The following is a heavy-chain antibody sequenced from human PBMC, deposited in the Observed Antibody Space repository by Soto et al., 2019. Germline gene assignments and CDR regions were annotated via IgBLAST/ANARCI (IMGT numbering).Heavy chain of an antibody. D-gene: IGHD3-10*01. Sequence: QEQLVQAGAEVKKPGSSVRISCRASGGTFSNDAVSWVRQAPGQGLQWMGGIIPIFGTTHYAQKFQGRVTITADESTVTAYMELRSVTSEDTDVYYCATGLRTGNYGMDVWGQGTAVTVSS. J-gene: IGHJ6*02. CDR1: GGTFSNDA. CDR3: ATGLRTGNYGMDV. CDR2: IIPIFGTT. V-gene: IGHV1-69*01.